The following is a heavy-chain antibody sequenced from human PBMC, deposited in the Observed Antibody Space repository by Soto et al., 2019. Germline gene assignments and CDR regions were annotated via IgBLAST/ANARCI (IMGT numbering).Heavy chain of an antibody. D-gene: IGHD3-22*01. CDR1: GGSISSSSW. Sequence: SSETLSLTCAVSGGSISSSSWWCWVRQPPGGGLEWFGGSNHSGSTNYDPSLKSRVTISVDKSKNQFSLQLSSLTAADTAVYYCARRDRSGYSCDPRLTNYFDYWGQGTLVTVSS. CDR3: ARRDRSGYSCDPRLTNYFDY. J-gene: IGHJ4*02. V-gene: IGHV4-4*02. CDR2: SNHSGST.